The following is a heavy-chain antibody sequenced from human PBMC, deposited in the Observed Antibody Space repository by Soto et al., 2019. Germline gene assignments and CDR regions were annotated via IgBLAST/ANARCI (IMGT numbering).Heavy chain of an antibody. J-gene: IGHJ6*02. D-gene: IGHD3-10*01. Sequence: PGGSLRLSCAASGFTLSNHDMYWVRQAAGKSLEWASAIGIGGDTYYPASVKGRFTISRQNAKNSLYPQMNNLRAGDTAVYYCARGPGSPRYYNGMDVWGQGTTVTVSS. CDR3: ARGPGSPRYYNGMDV. V-gene: IGHV3-13*01. CDR2: IGIGGDT. CDR1: GFTLSNHD.